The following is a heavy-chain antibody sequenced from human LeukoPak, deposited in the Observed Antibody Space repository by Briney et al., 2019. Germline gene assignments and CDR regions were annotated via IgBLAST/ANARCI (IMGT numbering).Heavy chain of an antibody. J-gene: IGHJ6*02. D-gene: IGHD4-11*01. V-gene: IGHV3-11*06. CDR2: ISSSSSYT. CDR3: ARAPHYSNYGPYYYGMDV. Sequence: GGSLRLSCAASGFTFSDYYMSWIRQAPGKGLGWVSYISSSSSYTNYADSVKGRFTISRDNAKNSLYLQMNSLRAEDTAVYYCARAPHYSNYGPYYYGMDVWGQGTTVTVS. CDR1: GFTFSDYY.